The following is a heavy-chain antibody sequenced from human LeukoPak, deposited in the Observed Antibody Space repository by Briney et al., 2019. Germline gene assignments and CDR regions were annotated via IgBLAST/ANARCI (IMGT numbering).Heavy chain of an antibody. CDR1: GGSISSGSYY. CDR2: IYTSGST. CDR3: ARTNWGSLDY. J-gene: IGHJ4*02. V-gene: IGHV4-61*02. Sequence: SETLSLTCTVSGGSISSGSYYWSWIRQPAGKGLEWIGRIYTSGSTNYNPSLKSRVTISVDTSKSQFSLKLSSVTAADTAVYYCARTNWGSLDYWGQGTLVTVSS. D-gene: IGHD7-27*01.